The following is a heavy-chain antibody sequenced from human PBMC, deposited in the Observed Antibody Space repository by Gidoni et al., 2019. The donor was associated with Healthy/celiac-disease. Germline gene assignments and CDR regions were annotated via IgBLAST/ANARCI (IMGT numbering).Heavy chain of an antibody. CDR1: GWSFSGYY. CDR2: INHSGST. CDR3: ARSRGVPGPFDY. D-gene: IGHD3-10*01. V-gene: IGHV4-34*01. Sequence: QVQLQQWGAGLLKPSETLSLTCAVYGWSFSGYYWSWIRQPPGKGLELIGEINHSGSTNYNPSLKSRVTISVDTSKNQFSLKLSSVTAADTAVYYCARSRGVPGPFDYWGQGTLVTVST. J-gene: IGHJ4*02.